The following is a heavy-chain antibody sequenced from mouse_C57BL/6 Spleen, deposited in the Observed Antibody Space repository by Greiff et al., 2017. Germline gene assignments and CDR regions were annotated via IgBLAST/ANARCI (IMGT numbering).Heavy chain of an antibody. CDR3: ARDGFHYYAMDY. D-gene: IGHD2-3*01. CDR2: INPNNGGT. J-gene: IGHJ4*01. Sequence: EVKLMESGPELVKPGASVKMSCKASGYTFTDYNMHWVKQSHGKSLEWIGYINPNNGGTSYNQKFKGKATLTVNKSSSTAYMELRSLTSEDSAVYYCARDGFHYYAMDYWGQGTSVTVSS. CDR1: GYTFTDYN. V-gene: IGHV1-22*01.